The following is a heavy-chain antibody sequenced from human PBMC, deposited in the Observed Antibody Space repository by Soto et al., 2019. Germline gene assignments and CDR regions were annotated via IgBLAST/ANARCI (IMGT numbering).Heavy chain of an antibody. CDR2: IYYSGST. J-gene: IGHJ6*02. CDR3: ARDGPLYYGSGSYYRNYYYGLDV. Sequence: PSETLSLTCTVSGGSISSYYWSWIRQPPGKGLEWIGDIYYSGSTNYNPSLKSRVTISVDTSKNQFSLKLSSVTAADTAVYYCARDGPLYYGSGSYYRNYYYGLDVWGQGTTVTVSS. D-gene: IGHD3-10*01. V-gene: IGHV4-59*01. CDR1: GGSISSYY.